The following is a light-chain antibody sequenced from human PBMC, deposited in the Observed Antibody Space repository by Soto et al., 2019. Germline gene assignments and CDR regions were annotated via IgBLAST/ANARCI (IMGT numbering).Light chain of an antibody. J-gene: IGKJ1*01. CDR3: QQYNSYWT. V-gene: IGKV1-5*01. CDR2: DAS. Sequence: DIQLAQSASTLSASVGGRATITCRARQSISSWWAWYQQKPGKAPKLLIYDASSLESGVPSRFSGSGSGTEFTLTISSLQPDDFATYYCQQYNSYWTFGQGTKVDIK. CDR1: QSISSW.